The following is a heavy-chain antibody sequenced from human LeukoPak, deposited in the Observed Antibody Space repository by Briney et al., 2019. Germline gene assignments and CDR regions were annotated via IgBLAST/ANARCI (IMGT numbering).Heavy chain of an antibody. J-gene: IGHJ4*02. CDR3: AKSIVVVPTARGYYFDS. CDR1: GFTFSSYA. CDR2: ISGSGGST. D-gene: IGHD2-2*01. V-gene: IGHV3-23*01. Sequence: TGGSLRLSCAASGFTFSSYAMNWVRQAPGKGLEWVSGISGSGGSTYYADSVKGRFTISRDNSKNTLYLQMNSLRAEDTAVYYCAKSIVVVPTARGYYFDSWGKGTLVTVSS.